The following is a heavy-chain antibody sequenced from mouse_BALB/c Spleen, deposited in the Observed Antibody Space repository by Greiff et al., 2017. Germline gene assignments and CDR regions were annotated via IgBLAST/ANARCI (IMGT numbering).Heavy chain of an antibody. Sequence: EVQVVESGGGLVQPGGSLKLSCAASGFTFSSYTMSWVRQTPEKRLEWVAYISNGGGSTYYPDTVKGRFTISRDNAKNTLYLQMSSLKSEDTAMYYCAILLQLQAMDYWGQGTSVTVSS. CDR2: ISNGGGST. CDR1: GFTFSSYT. CDR3: AILLQLQAMDY. D-gene: IGHD1-2*01. J-gene: IGHJ4*01. V-gene: IGHV5-12-2*01.